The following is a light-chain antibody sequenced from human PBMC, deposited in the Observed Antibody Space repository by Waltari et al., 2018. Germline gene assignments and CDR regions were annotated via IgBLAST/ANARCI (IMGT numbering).Light chain of an antibody. Sequence: IVLTQSPGTLSLSPGERATLSCRTSQNAYNTYLAWYQQKPGQAPRVLMYSASSRAPGIPDRFRGSGSGTEFTLTISRLEPEDFAVYYCQYYDNYKWTFGQGTKEEIK. CDR1: QNAYNTY. V-gene: IGKV3-20*01. CDR3: QYYDNYKWT. J-gene: IGKJ1*01. CDR2: SAS.